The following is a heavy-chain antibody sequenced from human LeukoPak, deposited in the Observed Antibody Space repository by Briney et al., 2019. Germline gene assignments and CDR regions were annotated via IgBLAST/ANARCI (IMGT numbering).Heavy chain of an antibody. CDR1: GGSISSYY. V-gene: IGHV4-59*01. J-gene: IGHJ2*01. CDR2: IYYSGST. CDR3: ARADRIAARRRVYFDL. Sequence: SETLSLTCTVSGGSISSYYWSWIRQPPGKGLEWIGYIYYSGSTNYNPSLKSRVTISVDTSKNQSSLKLSSVTAADTAMYYCARADRIAARRRVYFDLWGRGTLVTVSS. D-gene: IGHD6-6*01.